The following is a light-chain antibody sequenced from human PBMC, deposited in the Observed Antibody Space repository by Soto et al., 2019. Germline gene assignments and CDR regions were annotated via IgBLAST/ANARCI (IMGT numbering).Light chain of an antibody. CDR1: QSVASN. V-gene: IGKV3-15*01. J-gene: IGKJ2*01. CDR3: QQYDTWPLYT. Sequence: IVMTQSPVTLSVSPGEGAALSCRASQSVASNLAWYQQKPGQAPRLLIYAASTRVTGTPARFSGSGSGTEFTLTIGGLQPEYFAIYYCQQYDTWPLYTFGQGTKLEIK. CDR2: AAS.